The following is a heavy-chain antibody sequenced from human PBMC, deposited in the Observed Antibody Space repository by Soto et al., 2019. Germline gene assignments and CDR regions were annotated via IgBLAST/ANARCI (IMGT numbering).Heavy chain of an antibody. CDR3: ARGSLGRPYYFDF. V-gene: IGHV1-69*01. D-gene: IGHD3-16*01. Sequence: QVQLVQSGAEVKKPGSSVRVSCKASGGTFSHHAYNWVRQAPGQGLEWMGGILPILDTSDYAQNFQDRVTFTSDEITSTAYMELSSLRSEDTALYYCARGSLGRPYYFDFWGQGTLVTVSS. J-gene: IGHJ4*02. CDR2: ILPILDTS. CDR1: GGTFSHHA.